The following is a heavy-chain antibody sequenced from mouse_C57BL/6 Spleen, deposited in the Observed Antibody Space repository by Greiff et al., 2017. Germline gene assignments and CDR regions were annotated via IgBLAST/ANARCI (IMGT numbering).Heavy chain of an antibody. CDR2: IHPNSGST. J-gene: IGHJ4*01. Sequence: VQLQQPGAELVKPGASVKLSCKASGYTFTSYWMHRVKQRPGQGLEWIGMIHPNSGSTNYNEKFKSKATLTVDKSSSTAYMQLSSLTSEDSAVYYCARRERGGAMDYWGQGTSVTVSS. V-gene: IGHV1-64*01. CDR1: GYTFTSYW. CDR3: ARRERGGAMDY.